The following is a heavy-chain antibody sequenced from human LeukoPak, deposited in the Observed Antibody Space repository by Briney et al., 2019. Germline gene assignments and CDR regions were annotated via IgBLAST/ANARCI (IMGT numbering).Heavy chain of an antibody. V-gene: IGHV3-7*01. J-gene: IGHJ1*01. CDR2: IKQDGSEK. D-gene: IGHD2-21*02. CDR3: TSWGDTTAEYFQR. Sequence: GGSLRLSCAASGFTFSDYWMSWVRQAPGKGLEWVANIKQDGSEKYYVDSVKGRFTISRDNAKNSLYLQMNSLRAEDTAVYYCTSWGDTTAEYFQRWGQGTLVTVSS. CDR1: GFTFSDYW.